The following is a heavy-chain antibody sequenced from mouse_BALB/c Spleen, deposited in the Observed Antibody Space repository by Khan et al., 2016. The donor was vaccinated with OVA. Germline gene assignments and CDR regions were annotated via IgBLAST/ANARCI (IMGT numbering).Heavy chain of an antibody. J-gene: IGHJ2*01. CDR1: GFTFSSYA. CDR2: ISSGGST. CDR3: ASPLYYYGSSYVDY. V-gene: IGHV5-6-5*01. Sequence: EVELVESGGGLVKPGGSLKLSCAASGFTFSSYAMSWVRQTPEKRLEWVASISSGGSTYYPDSVKGRFTISRDNARNILYLQMSSLRSEDTAIYYCASPLYYYGSSYVDYWGQGTTLTVSS. D-gene: IGHD1-1*01.